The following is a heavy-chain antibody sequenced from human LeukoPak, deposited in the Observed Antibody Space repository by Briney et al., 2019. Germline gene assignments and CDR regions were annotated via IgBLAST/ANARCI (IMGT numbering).Heavy chain of an antibody. CDR3: ARVHDISQPAAFDI. CDR2: INPNSGGT. V-gene: IGHV1-2*02. D-gene: IGHD3-9*01. J-gene: IGHJ3*02. Sequence: ASVKVSCKASGYTFTGYYMHWVRQAPGQGLEWMGWINPNSGGTNYAQKFQGRVTMTRDTSISTAYMELSRLRSDDTAVYYCARVHDISQPAAFDIWRQGTMVTVSS. CDR1: GYTFTGYY.